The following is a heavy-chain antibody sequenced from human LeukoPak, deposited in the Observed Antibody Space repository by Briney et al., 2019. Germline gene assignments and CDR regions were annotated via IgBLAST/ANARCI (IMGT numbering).Heavy chain of an antibody. D-gene: IGHD6-13*01. CDR1: GFTFDDYG. Sequence: GGSLRLSCAASGFTFDDYGMSWVRQAPGKGLEWVSGINWNGGSTGYADSVKGRFTISRDNAKNSLYLQMNSLRAEDTALYYCARDGHIAAAGIYYYYYYMDVWGKGTTVTVSS. CDR2: INWNGGST. CDR3: ARDGHIAAAGIYYYYYYMDV. J-gene: IGHJ6*03. V-gene: IGHV3-20*04.